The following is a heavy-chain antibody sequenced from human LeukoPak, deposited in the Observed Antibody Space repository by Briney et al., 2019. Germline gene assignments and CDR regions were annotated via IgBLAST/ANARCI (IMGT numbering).Heavy chain of an antibody. CDR3: ASDRRGYVGYEGDPFDI. J-gene: IGHJ3*02. CDR2: IYPSGST. Sequence: SETLSLTCSVSGGSLSNYYWSWIRQPAGKGLEWIGRIYPSGSTNYNPSLESRVTMSVDTPKNQFSLKLSSVTAADTALYYCASDRRGYVGYEGDPFDIWGQGTMVTVSS. V-gene: IGHV4-4*07. D-gene: IGHD5-12*01. CDR1: GGSLSNYY.